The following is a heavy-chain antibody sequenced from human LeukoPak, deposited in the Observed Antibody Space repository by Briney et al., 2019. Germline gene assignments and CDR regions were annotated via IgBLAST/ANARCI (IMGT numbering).Heavy chain of an antibody. CDR1: GFTFSSYS. CDR2: ISSSSSYI. J-gene: IGHJ6*03. CDR3: ARAGKSYYYYMDV. Sequence: GGSLRLSCAASGFTFSSYSMNWVRQAPGKGLEWVSSISSSSSYIYYADSVKGRFTISRDNAENSLYLQMNSLRAEDTAMYYCARAGKSYYYYMDVWGKGTTVTVSS. V-gene: IGHV3-21*01. D-gene: IGHD3-10*01.